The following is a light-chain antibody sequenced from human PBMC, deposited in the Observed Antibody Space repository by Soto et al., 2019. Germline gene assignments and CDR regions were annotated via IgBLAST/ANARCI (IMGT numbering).Light chain of an antibody. Sequence: VVMTQSPATLSVSPGERATLYCRSSESVSRNLAWYQQKPGQAPRLLIYDASTRATGIPDRFSGGGSGTEFTLTISSLQSEDFVVYYCQQYNSWPPITFGQGTRLEIK. CDR3: QQYNSWPPIT. CDR2: DAS. J-gene: IGKJ5*01. CDR1: ESVSRN. V-gene: IGKV3-15*01.